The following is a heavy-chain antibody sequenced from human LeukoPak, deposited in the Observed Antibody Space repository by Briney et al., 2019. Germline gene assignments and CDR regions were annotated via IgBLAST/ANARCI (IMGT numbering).Heavy chain of an antibody. J-gene: IGHJ4*02. V-gene: IGHV3-30*18. CDR1: GFTFSSYG. CDR2: ISYDGSNK. D-gene: IGHD3-10*01. CDR3: AKGSRWFGELSLDY. Sequence: GGSLRLSCAASGFTFSSYGMHWCRQAPAKGLEWVAGISYDGSNKYYADSVKGRFTISRDNSKNTLYLQMNSLRAEDTAVYYCAKGSRWFGELSLDYWGQGTLVTVSS.